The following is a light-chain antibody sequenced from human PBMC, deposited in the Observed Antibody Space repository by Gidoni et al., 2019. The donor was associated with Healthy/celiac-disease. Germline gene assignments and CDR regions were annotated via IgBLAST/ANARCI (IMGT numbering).Light chain of an antibody. Sequence: EIVLPQSPGTLSLSPGERATLSCTASQSVSSSYLAWYQQKPGQAPRLLIYGASSRATGIPDMFSGSLSGTDFTFTIRRLELEDFAVYYCQQYCSSPWTFXXXTKVEIK. CDR2: GAS. CDR3: QQYCSSPWT. V-gene: IGKV3-20*01. CDR1: QSVSSSY. J-gene: IGKJ1*01.